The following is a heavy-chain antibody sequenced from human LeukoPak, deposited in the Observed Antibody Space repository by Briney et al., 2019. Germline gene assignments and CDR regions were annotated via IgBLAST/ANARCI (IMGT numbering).Heavy chain of an antibody. D-gene: IGHD2-15*01. J-gene: IGHJ4*02. CDR3: ARDRGGSYSAIDY. Sequence: GSLRLSCAASGFTFSSYSLNWVRQAPGKGLEWVSFISSSSITIYYADSVKGRFTISRDNAEKSLYLQMNSLRAEDTAVYYCARDRGGSYSAIDYWGQRTLVTLSS. CDR1: GFTFSSYS. CDR2: ISSSSITI. V-gene: IGHV3-48*04.